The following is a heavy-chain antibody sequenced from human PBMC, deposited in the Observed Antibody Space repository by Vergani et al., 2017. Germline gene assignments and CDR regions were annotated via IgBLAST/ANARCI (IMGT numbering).Heavy chain of an antibody. Sequence: QLQLQESGPGLVKPSETLSLTCTVSGGSISSSSYYWGWIRQPPGKGLEWIGSIYYSGSTYYNPSLKSRVTISVDTSKNQFSLNLSSVTAADTAVYYCARRWVVVVPAAMTGWFDPWGQGTLVTVSS. D-gene: IGHD2-2*01. V-gene: IGHV4-39*01. CDR1: GGSISSSSYY. CDR3: ARRWVVVVPAAMTGWFDP. J-gene: IGHJ5*02. CDR2: IYYSGST.